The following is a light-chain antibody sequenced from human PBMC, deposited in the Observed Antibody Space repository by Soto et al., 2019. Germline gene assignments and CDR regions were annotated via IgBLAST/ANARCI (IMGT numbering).Light chain of an antibody. J-gene: IGKJ1*01. CDR1: QSVSSSC. V-gene: IGKV3-20*01. Sequence: EIELTQSPGTLSLSPGERATLSCRASQSVSSSCLAWYQQKPGQALRLLIYGASSRATGIPDRFSGSGSGTDFTLTISRLEPEDFAVYYCQDYGSSRTFGQGTKVEIK. CDR3: QDYGSSRT. CDR2: GAS.